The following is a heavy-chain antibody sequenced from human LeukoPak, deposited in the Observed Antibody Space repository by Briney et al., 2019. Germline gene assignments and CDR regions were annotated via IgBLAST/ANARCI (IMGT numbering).Heavy chain of an antibody. V-gene: IGHV4-4*02. J-gene: IGHJ4*02. CDR2: ISHTGSV. CDR3: ARHDDFLSPYDY. Sequence: SETLSLTCAVSGGSINSDYWWTWVRPSPGKGLEWIGEISHTGSVNYNLSLESRVTISTDKSKNQFSLMLRSVAAADTAVYYCARHDDFLSPYDYWGQGVLVTVSS. D-gene: IGHD3-3*01. CDR1: GGSINSDYW.